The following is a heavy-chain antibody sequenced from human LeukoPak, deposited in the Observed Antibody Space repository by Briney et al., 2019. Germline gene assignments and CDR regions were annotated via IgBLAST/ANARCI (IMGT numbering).Heavy chain of an antibody. CDR3: ARDRAIAAAGTRSPYYYYYGMDV. Sequence: PSETLSLTCTVSGRSISSYYWSWIRQPPGKGLVWIGYIYYSGSTNYNPSLKSRVTISVDTSKNQFSMKLSSVTAADTAVYYCARDRAIAAAGTRSPYYYYYGMDVWGKGTTVTVSS. J-gene: IGHJ6*04. CDR1: GRSISSYY. D-gene: IGHD6-13*01. V-gene: IGHV4-59*01. CDR2: IYYSGST.